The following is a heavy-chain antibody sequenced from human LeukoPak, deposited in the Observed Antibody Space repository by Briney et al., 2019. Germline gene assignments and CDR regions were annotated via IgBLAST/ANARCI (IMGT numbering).Heavy chain of an antibody. J-gene: IGHJ4*02. V-gene: IGHV3-13*01. CDR3: AKANWVSNADGVW. D-gene: IGHD7-27*01. Sequence: GGSLRLSCAASGFTFSSFDMHWVRQPTGQGLEWVSTIGTASDTYYPGFVEGRFTLSRDDSRNTVYFQLNNLRVEDTAIYYCAKANWVSNADGVWWGQGTQVTVSS. CDR1: GFTFSSFD. CDR2: IGTASDT.